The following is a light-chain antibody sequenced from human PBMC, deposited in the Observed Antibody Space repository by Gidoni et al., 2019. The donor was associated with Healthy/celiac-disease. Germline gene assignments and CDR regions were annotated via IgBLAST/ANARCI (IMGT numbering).Light chain of an antibody. CDR2: EVS. V-gene: IGLV2-8*01. J-gene: IGLJ2*01. CDR3: SSYAGSNNVV. CDR1: SRDVGGDNY. Sequence: QSALTQPPSASGSPGQSVTISCPGPSRDVGGDNYVSWYQQHPGKAPKLMIYEVSKRPSGVPDRFSGSKSGNTASLTVSGLQAEDEADYYCSSYAGSNNVVFGGGTKLTVL.